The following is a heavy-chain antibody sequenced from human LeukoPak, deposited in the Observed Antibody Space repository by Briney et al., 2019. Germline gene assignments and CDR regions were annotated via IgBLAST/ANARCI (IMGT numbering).Heavy chain of an antibody. J-gene: IGHJ4*02. CDR3: AKSPKNRSYYFDY. D-gene: IGHD1-14*01. Sequence: PGGSLRLSCAASGFTFSNSAMSWVRQAPGKGLEWVSGFTRNDETTSYADSVKGRFTISRDNSKNTLYLQMNSLRAEDTAVYYCAKSPKNRSYYFDYWGQGTLVTVSS. CDR2: FTRNDETT. V-gene: IGHV3-23*01. CDR1: GFTFSNSA.